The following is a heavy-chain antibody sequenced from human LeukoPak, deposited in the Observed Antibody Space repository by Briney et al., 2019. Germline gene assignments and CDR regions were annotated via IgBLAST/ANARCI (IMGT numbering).Heavy chain of an antibody. Sequence: GESLKISCKGSGYSFTSYWISWVRQMPGKGLEWMGRIDPSDSYTNYSPSFQGHVTISADKSISTAYLQWSSLKASDTAMYYCARRLLARNTMVRGVMAYWGQGTPVTVSS. D-gene: IGHD3-10*01. CDR1: GYSFTSYW. V-gene: IGHV5-10-1*01. J-gene: IGHJ4*02. CDR2: IDPSDSYT. CDR3: ARRLLARNTMVRGVMAY.